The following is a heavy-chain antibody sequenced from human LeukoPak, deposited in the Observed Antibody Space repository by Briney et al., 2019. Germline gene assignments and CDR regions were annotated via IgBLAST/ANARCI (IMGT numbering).Heavy chain of an antibody. Sequence: PGGSLRLSCAASGFTLSSYAMSWVRQAPGKGLEWVSAISGSGGSTYYADSVKGRFTISRDNSRNTLYLQMNSLRAEDTAVYYCAKEGSSGWVYYYYYGMDVWGQGTTVTLSS. CDR3: AKEGSSGWVYYYYYGMDV. CDR2: ISGSGGST. J-gene: IGHJ6*02. CDR1: GFTLSSYA. D-gene: IGHD6-19*01. V-gene: IGHV3-23*01.